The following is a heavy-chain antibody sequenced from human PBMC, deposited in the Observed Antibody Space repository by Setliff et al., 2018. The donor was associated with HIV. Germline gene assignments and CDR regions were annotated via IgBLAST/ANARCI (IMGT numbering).Heavy chain of an antibody. CDR1: GGSFSGHF. V-gene: IGHV4-34*01. CDR3: ASLLVFPAGGLFDF. D-gene: IGHD1-26*01. CDR2: INPNGDT. J-gene: IGHJ4*01. Sequence: PSETLSLTCAVYGGSFSGHFWTWIRQPPVKGLEWIGNINPNGDTNYNYISSMKGRLTLSLDTSKNQFSLTLRSVTAADTAVYYCASLLVFPAGGLFDFWGHGNLVTVSS.